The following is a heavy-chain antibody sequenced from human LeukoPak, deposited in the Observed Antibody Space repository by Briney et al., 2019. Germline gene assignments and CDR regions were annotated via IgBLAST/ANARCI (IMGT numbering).Heavy chain of an antibody. CDR1: GFTFCSLW. CDR2: IKQDGSEK. Sequence: GGSLRLSCTASGFTFCSLWMRWVRDAPGKGLEWVANIKQDGSEKYYVDSVKGRFTISRDNAKNSLYLQMNSLRAEDTAVYYCARERWLFFYWGQGTLVTVSS. J-gene: IGHJ4*02. CDR3: ARERWLFFY. D-gene: IGHD3-10*01. V-gene: IGHV3-7*01.